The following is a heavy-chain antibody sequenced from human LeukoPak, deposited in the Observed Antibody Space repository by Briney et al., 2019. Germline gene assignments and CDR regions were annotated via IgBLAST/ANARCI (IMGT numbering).Heavy chain of an antibody. CDR1: GFTFSSYG. CDR2: ISYDGSNK. J-gene: IGHJ4*02. CDR3: AKDRAMIGEGFFDY. Sequence: PGGSLRLSCAASGFTFSSYGMHWVRQAPGKGLEWVAVISYDGSNKYYADSVKGRFTISRDNSKNTLYQQMNSLRAEDTAVYYCAKDRAMIGEGFFDYWGQGTLVTVSS. D-gene: IGHD3-22*01. V-gene: IGHV3-30*18.